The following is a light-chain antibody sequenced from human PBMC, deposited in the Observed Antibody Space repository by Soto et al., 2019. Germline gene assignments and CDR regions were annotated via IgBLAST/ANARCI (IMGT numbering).Light chain of an antibody. J-gene: IGKJ1*01. CDR1: QSINSW. V-gene: IGKV1-5*03. CDR3: QQYNSYWT. Sequence: DIQMTQSPSTLSASVGDRVTITCRASQSINSWLAWYQQKPGKAPKLLIYKASSLESGVPSRFSGSGSGTELTLTISSLQPNDFATYYCQQYNSYWTFGQGTKVEI. CDR2: KAS.